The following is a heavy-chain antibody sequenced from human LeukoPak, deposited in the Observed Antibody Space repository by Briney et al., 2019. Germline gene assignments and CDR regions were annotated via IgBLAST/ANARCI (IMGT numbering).Heavy chain of an antibody. Sequence: SETLSLTCTVSGGSISSYYWSWIRQPAGKGLEWIGRIYTSGNTNYNPSLKSRVTMSVDTSKNQFSLKLSSVTAADTAVYYCARGGSGYPYHYYYMDVWGKGTTVTVSS. J-gene: IGHJ6*03. D-gene: IGHD3-22*01. V-gene: IGHV4-4*07. CDR2: IYTSGNT. CDR3: ARGGSGYPYHYYYMDV. CDR1: GGSISSYY.